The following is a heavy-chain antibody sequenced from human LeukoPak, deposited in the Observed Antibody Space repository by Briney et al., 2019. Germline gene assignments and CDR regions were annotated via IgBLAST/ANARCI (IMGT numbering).Heavy chain of an antibody. D-gene: IGHD5-12*01. CDR1: GFTSSNYG. CDR2: IWYDGSNK. CDR3: ARGSRDPYGGYVGDY. V-gene: IGHV3-33*01. Sequence: GGSLRLSCAASGFTSSNYGMHWVRQAPGKGLEWVAVIWYDGSNKYYADSVKGRFTISRDNSKNTLYLQMNSLRAEDTAVYYCARGSRDPYGGYVGDYWGQGTLVTVSS. J-gene: IGHJ4*02.